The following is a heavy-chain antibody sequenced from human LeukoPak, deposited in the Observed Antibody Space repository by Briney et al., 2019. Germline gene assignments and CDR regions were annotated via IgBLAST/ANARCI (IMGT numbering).Heavy chain of an antibody. CDR3: AGVTYNGYQHFDN. J-gene: IGHJ4*02. CDR1: GGSISTSAYY. Sequence: SETLSLTCTVSGGSISTSAYYWGWVRQPPGEGLEWIGEIHHSGTTYYLPSLKSRVTMSVDTSKNQFSLKLNSVTAADTAVYYCAGVTYNGYQHFDNWGQGTLVTVSS. D-gene: IGHD3-10*01. V-gene: IGHV4-39*07. CDR2: IHHSGTT.